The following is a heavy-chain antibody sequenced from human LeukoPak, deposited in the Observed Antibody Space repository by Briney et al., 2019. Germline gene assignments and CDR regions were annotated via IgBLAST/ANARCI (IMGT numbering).Heavy chain of an antibody. V-gene: IGHV4-30-4*01. CDR2: IYYSGST. CDR3: AREVPRVVVMTPDAFDI. CDR1: GGSISSGDYY. Sequence: PSETLSLNCTVSGGSISSGDYYWSWIRQPPGKGLEWIGYIYYSGSTYYNPSLKSRVTISVDTSKNQFSLKLSSVTAADTAVYYCAREVPRVVVMTPDAFDIWGQGTMVTVSS. J-gene: IGHJ3*02. D-gene: IGHD3-22*01.